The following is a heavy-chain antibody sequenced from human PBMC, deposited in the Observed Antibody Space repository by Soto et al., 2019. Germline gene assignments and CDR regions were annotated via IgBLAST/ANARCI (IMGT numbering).Heavy chain of an antibody. CDR2: IYHSGST. Sequence: SETLSLTCAVSGGSISSGGYSWSWIRQPPGKGLEWIGYIYHSGSTYYNPSLKSRVTISVDRSKNQFSLKLSSVTAADTAVHYCARHPSDFWFDPWGQGTLVTVSS. D-gene: IGHD2-21*02. CDR3: ARHPSDFWFDP. J-gene: IGHJ5*02. V-gene: IGHV4-30-2*01. CDR1: GGSISSGGYS.